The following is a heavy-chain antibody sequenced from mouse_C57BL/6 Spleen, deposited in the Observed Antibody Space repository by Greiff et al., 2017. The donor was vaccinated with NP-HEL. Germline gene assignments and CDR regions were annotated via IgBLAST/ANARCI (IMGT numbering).Heavy chain of an antibody. J-gene: IGHJ1*03. Sequence: DVMLVESGGGLVKPGGSLKLSCAASGFTFSDYGMHWVRQAPEKGLEWVAYISSGSSTIYYADTVKGRFTISRDNAKNTLFLQMTSLRSEDTAMYYCARWGHWYFDVWGTGTTVTVSS. CDR3: ARWGHWYFDV. CDR2: ISSGSSTI. V-gene: IGHV5-17*01. CDR1: GFTFSDYG.